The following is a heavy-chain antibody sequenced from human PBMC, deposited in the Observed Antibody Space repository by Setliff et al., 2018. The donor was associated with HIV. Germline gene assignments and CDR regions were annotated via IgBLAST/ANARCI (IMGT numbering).Heavy chain of an antibody. CDR3: ARDDIVVVVAASRVDDAFDI. V-gene: IGHV4-34*01. CDR1: GGSFSGYY. J-gene: IGHJ3*02. CDR2: INHSGST. D-gene: IGHD2-15*01. Sequence: SETLSLTCAVYGGSFSGYYWSWIRQPPGKGLEWIGEINHSGSTNYNPSLKSRVTISVDTSKNQFSLKLSSVTAADTAVYYCARDDIVVVVAASRVDDAFDIWGQGTMVTVS.